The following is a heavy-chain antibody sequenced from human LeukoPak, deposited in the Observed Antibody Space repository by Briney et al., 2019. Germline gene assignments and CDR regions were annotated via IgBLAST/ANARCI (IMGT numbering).Heavy chain of an antibody. Sequence: SETLSLTCAVYGGSFSGYYWSWIRQPPGKGLEWIGEINHSGSTNYNPSLKSRVTISVDTSKNQFSLKLSSVTAADTAVYYCATERWLRRYYFDYWAREPWSPSPQ. CDR3: ATERWLRRYYFDY. V-gene: IGHV4-34*01. D-gene: IGHD5-24*01. CDR2: INHSGST. CDR1: GGSFSGYY. J-gene: IGHJ4*02.